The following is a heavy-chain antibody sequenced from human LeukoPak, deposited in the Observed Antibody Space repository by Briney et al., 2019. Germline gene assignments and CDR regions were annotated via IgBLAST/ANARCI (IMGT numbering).Heavy chain of an antibody. CDR1: GFTFSNYG. V-gene: IGHV3-30*02. CDR3: ARDYSNYEGYFDY. Sequence: GGSLRLSCAASGFTFSNYGMHWVRQAPGKGLEWVAFIRYDGSNKYYADSVKGRFTISRDNSKNTLYLQMNSLRAEDTAVYYCARDYSNYEGYFDYWGQGTLVTVSS. J-gene: IGHJ4*02. D-gene: IGHD4-11*01. CDR2: IRYDGSNK.